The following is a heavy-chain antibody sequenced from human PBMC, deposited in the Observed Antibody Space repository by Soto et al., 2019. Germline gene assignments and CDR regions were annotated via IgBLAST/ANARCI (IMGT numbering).Heavy chain of an antibody. V-gene: IGHV2-5*02. CDR1: GFSLSTSGVG. CDR3: AHSLIPNWGSRGAFDY. D-gene: IGHD7-27*01. J-gene: IGHJ4*02. CDR2: IYWDDDK. Sequence: QITLKESGPTLVKPTQTLTLTCTFSGFSLSTSGVGVGWIRQPPGKALEWLALIYWDDDKRYSPSLKSRLTITKHTSKKPVVLTMTNMDPVDTATYYCAHSLIPNWGSRGAFDYWGQGTLVTVSS.